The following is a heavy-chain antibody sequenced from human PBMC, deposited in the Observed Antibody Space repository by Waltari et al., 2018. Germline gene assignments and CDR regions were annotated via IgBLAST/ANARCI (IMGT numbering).Heavy chain of an antibody. CDR2: ITNSGGST. CDR1: VFSFSRHD. J-gene: IGHJ4*02. D-gene: IGHD2-15*01. Sequence: EVQLLECGGGLVQPGGSLSRSFAASVFSFSRHDVNWVRQAPGKGLEWVSYITNSGGSTYHADSVKGRFTISRDNSKNMLYLQMNSLRAEDTAVYYCARRPCRDGNCYMDHWGQGTLVTVSS. CDR3: ARRPCRDGNCYMDH. V-gene: IGHV3-23*01.